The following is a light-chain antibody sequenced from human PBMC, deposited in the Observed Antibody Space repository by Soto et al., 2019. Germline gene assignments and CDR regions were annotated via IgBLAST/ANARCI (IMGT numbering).Light chain of an antibody. CDR2: INSDGSH. CDR1: SGHSSYA. Sequence: QNVVTQSPSASASPGASVKLTCTLSSGHSSYAIAWHQQQPEKGPRFLMRINSDGSHSKGDGIPDRFSGSSSGAERYLTISSLQSEDEADYYCQTWGTSFVLFGGGTKLTVL. V-gene: IGLV4-69*01. CDR3: QTWGTSFVL. J-gene: IGLJ2*01.